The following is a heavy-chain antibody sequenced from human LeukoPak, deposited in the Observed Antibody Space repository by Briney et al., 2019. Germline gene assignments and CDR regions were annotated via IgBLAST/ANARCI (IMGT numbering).Heavy chain of an antibody. Sequence: SETLSLTCAVYGGSFSGYFWSWIRQPPGKGLEWIGEINHSGSTNYNPSLKSRVTISIDTSKNQFPLKLSSVTAADTAVYYCARLITLRPRIYYYYYMDVWGKGTTVTVSS. CDR2: INHSGST. V-gene: IGHV4-34*01. D-gene: IGHD1-14*01. J-gene: IGHJ6*03. CDR1: GGSFSGYF. CDR3: ARLITLRPRIYYYYYMDV.